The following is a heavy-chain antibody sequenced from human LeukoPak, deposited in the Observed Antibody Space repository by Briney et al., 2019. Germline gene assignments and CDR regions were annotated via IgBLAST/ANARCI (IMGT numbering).Heavy chain of an antibody. Sequence: PGGSLRLSCAASGFTFSTYGMNWVRQAPGKGLVWVSRINSDGSSTSYADSVKGRFTISRDNAMNTLYLQMNSLRAEDTAVYYCARDRDYYGSGSSFDPWGQGTLVTVSS. CDR3: ARDRDYYGSGSSFDP. D-gene: IGHD3-10*01. CDR2: INSDGSST. J-gene: IGHJ5*02. CDR1: GFTFSTYG. V-gene: IGHV3-74*01.